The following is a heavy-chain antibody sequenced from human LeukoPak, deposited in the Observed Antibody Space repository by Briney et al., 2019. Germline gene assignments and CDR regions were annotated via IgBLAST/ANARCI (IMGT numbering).Heavy chain of an antibody. Sequence: SVKVSCKASGGTFSSYAISWVRQAPGQGLEWMGGIIPIFGTANYAQKFQGRVTITADESTSTAYMELSSLRSEDTAVYYCASGSLPTISLSYYYYYGMDVWGKGTTVTVSS. CDR2: IIPIFGTA. J-gene: IGHJ6*04. CDR1: GGTFSSYA. D-gene: IGHD3-9*01. V-gene: IGHV1-69*13. CDR3: ASGSLPTISLSYYYYYGMDV.